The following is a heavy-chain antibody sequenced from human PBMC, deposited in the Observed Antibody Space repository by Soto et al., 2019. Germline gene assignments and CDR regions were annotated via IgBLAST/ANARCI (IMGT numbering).Heavy chain of an antibody. J-gene: IGHJ4*02. CDR1: GFAFRNAC. D-gene: IGHD3-10*01. CDR3: AREQYSLRGASGSWTV. CDR2: INQDGSEQ. Sequence: GGSLRLSCAASGFAFRNACMSWVRQAPGKGLEWVANINQDGSEQYSVDSAKGRFNISRDNAGKTLFLQLNSLSVEDTAVYYCAREQYSLRGASGSWTVWGQGTMVTVSS. V-gene: IGHV3-7*03.